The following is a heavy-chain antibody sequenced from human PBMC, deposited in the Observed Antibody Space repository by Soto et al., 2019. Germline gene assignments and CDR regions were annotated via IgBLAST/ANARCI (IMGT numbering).Heavy chain of an antibody. CDR2: IYPGDSDT. CDR1: GYSFTSYW. J-gene: IGHJ6*02. CDR3: ARTAAAGKYYYGTDV. D-gene: IGHD6-13*01. V-gene: IGHV5-51*01. Sequence: GESLKISCKGSGYSFTSYWIGWVRQMPGKGLEWMGIIYPGDSDTRYSPSFQGQVTISADKSISTTYLQWSSLKASDTAMYYCARTAAAGKYYYGTDVWGQGTTVTVSS.